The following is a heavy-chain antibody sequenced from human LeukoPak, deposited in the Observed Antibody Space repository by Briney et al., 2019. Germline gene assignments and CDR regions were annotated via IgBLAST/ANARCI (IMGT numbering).Heavy chain of an antibody. D-gene: IGHD7-27*01. CDR1: GFTFSAYA. V-gene: IGHV3-23*01. CDR2: LSGSGTTT. Sequence: GGSQRLSFAASGFTFSAYAMSWVGRAPGKGLEWVWTLSGSGTTTHYADSVKGRFTISRDTSKDTVYLQMNSLRAEDTAVYYCAKDSPNLGILGVFDSWGQGTLVIVSS. CDR3: AKDSPNLGILGVFDS. J-gene: IGHJ4*02.